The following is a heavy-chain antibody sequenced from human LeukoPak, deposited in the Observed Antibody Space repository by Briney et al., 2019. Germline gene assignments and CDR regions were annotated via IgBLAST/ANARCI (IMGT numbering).Heavy chain of an antibody. J-gene: IGHJ3*02. CDR3: ARRPQVLEDGYNVRGAFDI. CDR1: GYSFTSYW. D-gene: IGHD5-24*01. Sequence: GESLKISCKGSGYSFTSYWIGWVRQMPGKGLEWMGIIYPGDSDTRYSPSFQGQVTISADKSISTAYLQWSSLKASDTAMYYCARRPQVLEDGYNVRGAFDIWGQGTMVTVSS. V-gene: IGHV5-51*01. CDR2: IYPGDSDT.